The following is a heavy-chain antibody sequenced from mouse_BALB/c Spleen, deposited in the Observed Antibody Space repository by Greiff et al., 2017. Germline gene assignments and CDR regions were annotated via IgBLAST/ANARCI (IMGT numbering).Heavy chain of an antibody. J-gene: IGHJ3*01. CDR1: GFTFSSYA. CDR2: ISSGGSYT. Sequence: EVQLVESGGGLVKPGGSLKLSCAASGFTFSSYAMSWVRQSPEKRLEWVAEISSGGSYTYYPDTVTGRFTISRDNAKNTLYLEMSSLRSEDTAMYYCARRGEERAYWGQGTLVTVSA. D-gene: IGHD2-13*01. CDR3: ARRGEERAY. V-gene: IGHV5-9-4*01.